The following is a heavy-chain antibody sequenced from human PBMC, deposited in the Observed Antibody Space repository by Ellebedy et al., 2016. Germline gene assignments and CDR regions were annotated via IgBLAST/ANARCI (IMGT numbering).Heavy chain of an antibody. Sequence: SVKVSXXASGGTFSSYAISWVRQAPGQGLEWMGRIIPILGIANYAQKFQGRVTITADKSTSTAYMELSSLRSEDTAVYYCARGFGGSYQRGFDYWGQGTLVTVSS. CDR2: IIPILGIA. CDR3: ARGFGGSYQRGFDY. CDR1: GGTFSSYA. V-gene: IGHV1-69*04. D-gene: IGHD1-26*01. J-gene: IGHJ4*02.